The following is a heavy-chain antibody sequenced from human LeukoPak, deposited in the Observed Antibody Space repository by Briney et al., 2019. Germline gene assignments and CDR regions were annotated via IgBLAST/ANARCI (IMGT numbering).Heavy chain of an antibody. CDR2: IIPIFGTA. V-gene: IGHV1-69*13. CDR1: GGTFSSYA. CDR3: ARDHCSSTSCYLYFQH. J-gene: IGHJ1*01. D-gene: IGHD2-2*01. Sequence: SVKVSCKASGGTFSSYAISWVRQAPGQVLEWMGGIIPIFGTANYAQKFQGRVTITADESTSTACMELSSLRSEDTAVYYCARDHCSSTSCYLYFQHWGQGTLVTVSS.